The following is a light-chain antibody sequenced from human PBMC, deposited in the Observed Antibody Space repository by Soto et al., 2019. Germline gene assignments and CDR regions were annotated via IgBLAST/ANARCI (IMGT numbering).Light chain of an antibody. V-gene: IGLV2-8*01. Sequence: QSALTQPPSASGSPGQSVTISCTGTSSDIGGYNYVSWYQQHPGKAPKLMIYEVSKRPSGVPDRFSGSKSGNTASLTVSGLQDEDEADYYCSSYAGSNNYVVGSGTKLTVL. CDR2: EVS. J-gene: IGLJ1*01. CDR1: SSDIGGYNY. CDR3: SSYAGSNNYV.